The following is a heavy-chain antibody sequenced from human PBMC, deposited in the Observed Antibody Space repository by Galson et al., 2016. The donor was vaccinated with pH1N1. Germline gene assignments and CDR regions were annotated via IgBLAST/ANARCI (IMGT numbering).Heavy chain of an antibody. CDR2: ISYTGGT. CDR1: GDSISSYY. D-gene: IGHD3-16*01. CDR3: ARHPWDYGDDIGGEYDS. J-gene: IGHJ4*02. Sequence: LSLTCTVSGDSISSYYWNWIRRPPGKGLEWIGYISYTGGTKFNPSLKSRITMSRDTSKNQFSLNLSSVTAADTAVYYCARHPWDYGDDIGGEYDSWGQGTLVTVSS. V-gene: IGHV4-59*08.